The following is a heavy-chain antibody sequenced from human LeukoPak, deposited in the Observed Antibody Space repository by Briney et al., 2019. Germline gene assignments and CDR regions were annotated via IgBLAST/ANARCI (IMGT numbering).Heavy chain of an antibody. CDR3: AKAASGNWNDVSDY. CDR2: ISGRGVST. D-gene: IGHD1-20*01. Sequence: GGSLRLSCAASGFTVSSYYMTWVRQAPGKGLEWVSAISGRGVSTSYADSVRGRFTISRDNSKNTLYLQMNSLRAEDTAVYYCAKAASGNWNDVSDYWGQGTLVTVSS. J-gene: IGHJ4*02. V-gene: IGHV3-23*01. CDR1: GFTVSSYY.